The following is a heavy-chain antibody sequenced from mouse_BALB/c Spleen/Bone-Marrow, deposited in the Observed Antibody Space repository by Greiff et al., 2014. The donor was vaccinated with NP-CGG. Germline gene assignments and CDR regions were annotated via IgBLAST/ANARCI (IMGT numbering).Heavy chain of an antibody. J-gene: IGHJ3*01. Sequence: VQLQQSGAELVKPGASVKLSCTASGFNIKDTYMHWVKQRPEQGLEWIGRIDPANGNTKYDPKFQGKATITADKSSNTAYLQLSSLTSEDTAVYYCASYYYGSSRFAYWGQGTLVTVSA. CDR1: GFNIKDTY. CDR3: ASYYYGSSRFAY. V-gene: IGHV14-3*02. D-gene: IGHD1-1*01. CDR2: IDPANGNT.